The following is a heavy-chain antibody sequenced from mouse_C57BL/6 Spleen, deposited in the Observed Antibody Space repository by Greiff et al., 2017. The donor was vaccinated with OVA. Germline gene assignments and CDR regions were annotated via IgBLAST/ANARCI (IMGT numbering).Heavy chain of an antibody. D-gene: IGHD1-1*01. CDR3: TRYYNGSKGDY. Sequence: VHLVESGAELVRPGASVTLSCKASGYTFTDYEMHWVKQTPVHGLEWIGAIDPETGGTAYTQKFKGKAILTADKSSSTAYMELRSLTSEDSTVYYCTRYYNGSKGDYWGQGTTLTVSS. V-gene: IGHV1-15*01. CDR1: GYTFTDYE. J-gene: IGHJ2*01. CDR2: IDPETGGT.